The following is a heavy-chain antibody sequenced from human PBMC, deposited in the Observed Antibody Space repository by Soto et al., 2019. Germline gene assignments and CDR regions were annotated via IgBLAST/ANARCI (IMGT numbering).Heavy chain of an antibody. D-gene: IGHD5-18*01. CDR3: ARGGNTAMVYNWFDP. V-gene: IGHV4-34*01. CDR1: GGSFSGYY. CDR2: INHSGST. Sequence: ETLSLTCAVYGGSFSGYYWSWIRQPPGKGLEWIGEINHSGSTNYNPSLKSRVTISVDTSKNQFSLKLSSVTAADTAVYYCARGGNTAMVYNWFDPWGQGTLVTVSS. J-gene: IGHJ5*02.